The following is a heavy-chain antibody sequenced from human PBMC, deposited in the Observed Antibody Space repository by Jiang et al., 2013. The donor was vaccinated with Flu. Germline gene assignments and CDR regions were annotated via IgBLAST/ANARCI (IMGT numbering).Heavy chain of an antibody. CDR2: INTDHGGT. CDR3: ARMIYSGSGSFYHWFDP. D-gene: IGHD3-10*01. CDR1: GYSFTTYA. Sequence: SGAEVKKPGASVTISCKASGYSFTTYAVHWVRLAPGQRLEWLGWINTDHGGTRYSQKFQGRVTFTRDTSANTAYMGLNSLTSEDTGVYYCARMIYSGSGSFYHWFDPWGQGTLVTVSS. J-gene: IGHJ5*02. V-gene: IGHV1-3*04.